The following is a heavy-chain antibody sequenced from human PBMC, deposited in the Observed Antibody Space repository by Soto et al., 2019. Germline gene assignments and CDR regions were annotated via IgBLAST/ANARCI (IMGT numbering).Heavy chain of an antibody. CDR1: GFTVSSYA. J-gene: IGHJ4*01. D-gene: IGHD3-3*01. Sequence: EVQLFESGGGLVQPGGSRRLSCAASGFTVSSYAMSWVRQAPWKGLAWVSAISGSGGSTYYADSVKGRSSISRDNSKNYLYQQMNSLRAEDTAVYYCAKDPIFYVHGCVYYFDCWGQGTLVTLSS. CDR2: ISGSGGST. V-gene: IGHV3-23*01. CDR3: AKDPIFYVHGCVYYFDC.